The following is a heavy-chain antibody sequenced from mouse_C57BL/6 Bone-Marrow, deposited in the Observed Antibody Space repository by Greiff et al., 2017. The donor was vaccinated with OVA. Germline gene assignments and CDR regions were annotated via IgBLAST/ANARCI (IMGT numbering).Heavy chain of an antibody. CDR1: GYTFTSYW. D-gene: IGHD1-1*01. Sequence: VQLKQPGAELVRPGSSVKLSCKASGYTFTSYWMDWVKQRPGQGLEWIGNIYPSDSETHYNQKFKDKATLTVDKSSSTAYMQLSSLTSEDSAVYYCATTVVARYYAMDYWGQGTSVTVAS. J-gene: IGHJ4*01. CDR2: IYPSDSET. V-gene: IGHV1-61*01. CDR3: ATTVVARYYAMDY.